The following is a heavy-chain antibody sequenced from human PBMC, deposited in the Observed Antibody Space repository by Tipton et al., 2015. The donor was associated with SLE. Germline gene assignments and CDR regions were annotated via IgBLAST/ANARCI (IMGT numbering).Heavy chain of an antibody. V-gene: IGHV4-30-4*01. CDR3: AGSLRRDGYNTGLGFDY. CDR1: GGSINSGDYY. D-gene: IGHD5-24*01. Sequence: TLSFTCTVSGGSINSGDYYCSWIRQPPGKGLEWIGYIYYSGSTHYNPSLKSRVTISVDTSKNHFSLKLSSVTAADTAMYYCAGSLRRDGYNTGLGFDYWGQGALVTVSS. CDR2: IYYSGST. J-gene: IGHJ4*02.